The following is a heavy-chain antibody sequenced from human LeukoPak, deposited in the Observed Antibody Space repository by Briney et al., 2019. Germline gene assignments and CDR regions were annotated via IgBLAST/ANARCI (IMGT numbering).Heavy chain of an antibody. CDR1: GVTFNHYD. Sequence: GGSLRLSCTVSGVTFNHYDMHWVRQAPGKGLEWVAVIWYDGSNKYYADSVKGRFTISRDNSKNTLYLQMNSLRAEDTAVYYCARDNILQLVPDYWGQGTLVTVSS. D-gene: IGHD6-13*01. CDR3: ARDNILQLVPDY. V-gene: IGHV3-33*01. CDR2: IWYDGSNK. J-gene: IGHJ4*02.